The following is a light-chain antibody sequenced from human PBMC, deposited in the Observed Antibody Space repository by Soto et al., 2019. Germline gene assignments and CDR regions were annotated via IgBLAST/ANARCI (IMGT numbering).Light chain of an antibody. CDR3: HQYNEWPRGT. CDR2: SAS. J-gene: IGKJ1*01. CDR1: ESISNN. Sequence: DILMTQSPATVSVSLGDSVSLSCRANESISNNLAWYQQKPGQPPRLLIYSASTRAPGIPARVSGGGSETQFSLTISSLQSEDFALYYCHQYNEWPRGTFGPGTKVEI. V-gene: IGKV3D-15*01.